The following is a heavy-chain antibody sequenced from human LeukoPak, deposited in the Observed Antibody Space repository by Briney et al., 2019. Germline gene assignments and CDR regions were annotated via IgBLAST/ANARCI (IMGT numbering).Heavy chain of an antibody. Sequence: SETLSLTCTVSGDSISSSNYYWGWIRQPPGKGLEWIGSIYYSGDTYYNPSLKSRVTVSVDTSKSQFSLKLSSVTAADSAMYYCARHRAIATVGAVHWLDPWGQGTLVTVSS. CDR3: ARHRAIATVGAVHWLDP. V-gene: IGHV4-39*01. D-gene: IGHD6-13*01. J-gene: IGHJ5*02. CDR1: GDSISSSNYY. CDR2: IYYSGDT.